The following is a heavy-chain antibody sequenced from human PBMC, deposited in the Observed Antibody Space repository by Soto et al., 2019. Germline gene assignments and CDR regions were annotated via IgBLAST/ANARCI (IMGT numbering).Heavy chain of an antibody. CDR2: MNPNSGNT. CDR3: ARVRPPNYYYYMDV. Sequence: QVQLVQSGAEVKKPGASVKVSCKASGYTFTSYDINWVRQATGQGLEWMGWMNPNSGNTGYAQKYQGRVNMTRNTSISTAYMELSSLRSEDTAVYYCARVRPPNYYYYMDVWGKGTTVTVSS. CDR1: GYTFTSYD. J-gene: IGHJ6*03. V-gene: IGHV1-8*01.